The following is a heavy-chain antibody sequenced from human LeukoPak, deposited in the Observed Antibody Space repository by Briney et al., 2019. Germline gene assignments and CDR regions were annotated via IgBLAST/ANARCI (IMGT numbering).Heavy chain of an antibody. J-gene: IGHJ5*02. D-gene: IGHD2-2*01. CDR2: INHSGST. V-gene: IGHV4-34*01. CDR3: ARRSPYCSSTSCSSVRFDP. Sequence: PSETLSLTCTVSGGSISSYYWSWIRQPPGKGLEWIGEINHSGSTNYNPSLKSRVTISVDTSKNQFSLKLSSVTAADTAVYYCARRSPYCSSTSCSSVRFDPWGQGTLVTVSS. CDR1: GGSISSYY.